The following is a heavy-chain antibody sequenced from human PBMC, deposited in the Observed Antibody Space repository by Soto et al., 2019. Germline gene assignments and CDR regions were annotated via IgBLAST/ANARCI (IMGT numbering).Heavy chain of an antibody. CDR1: GYTITSYV. CDR3: EPSSRPFQTSRYHDGFVV. D-gene: IGHD3-9*01. Sequence: ASVNLSFKASGYTITSYVFSWVRRAPGQGLEWMGWISAHNGDTIYAQKFQDRITMTTDTSTNTAYLELRSLKSGDTAVFYCEPSSRPFQTSRYHDGFVVRGR. J-gene: IGHJ2*01. CDR2: ISAHNGDT. V-gene: IGHV1-18*01.